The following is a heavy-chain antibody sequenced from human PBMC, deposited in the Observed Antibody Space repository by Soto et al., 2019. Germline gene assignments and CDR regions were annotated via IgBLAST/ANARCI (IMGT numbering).Heavy chain of an antibody. CDR1: GFTVSSNY. CDR2: IYSGGST. J-gene: IGHJ1*01. V-gene: IGHV3-53*01. CDR3: ARDRVESGYPKSFQH. Sequence: EVQLVESGGGLIQPGGSLRLSCAASGFTVSSNYMSWVRQAPGKGLAWVSVIYSGGSTYYAASVKGRFTISRDNSKXTLHLQTNSLRAAATALYYCARDRVESGYPKSFQHWGQGTLVTVSS. D-gene: IGHD3-22*01.